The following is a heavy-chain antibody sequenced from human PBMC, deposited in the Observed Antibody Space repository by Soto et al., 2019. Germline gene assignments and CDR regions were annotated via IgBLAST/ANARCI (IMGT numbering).Heavy chain of an antibody. CDR2: ISGSGSST. J-gene: IGHJ4*02. CDR1: GSTFSSNA. D-gene: IGHD2-2*01. Sequence: GGPLGFSGAASGSTFSSNAMTWVRQVPGKGLEWVSAISGSGSSTYYADSVKGRFTISRDNSKNTLYLQMNSLRAEDTAVYYCAKEGVVPAAKFDYWGQGTLVTVSS. CDR3: AKEGVVPAAKFDY. V-gene: IGHV3-23*01.